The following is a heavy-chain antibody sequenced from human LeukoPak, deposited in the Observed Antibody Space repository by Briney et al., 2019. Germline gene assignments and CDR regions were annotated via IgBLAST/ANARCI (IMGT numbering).Heavy chain of an antibody. V-gene: IGHV1-69*13. CDR2: IIPIFGTA. D-gene: IGHD2-2*01. Sequence: SVNVSCKASGCTFSSYAISWLRQAPGQGLEWMGGIIPIFGTANYAQKFQGRDTITADGSTSTGYMEMSSLRSEDKALYYCARDSRRYCSSTSCYAGPPGYYYYGMDVWSQGTTVTVSS. CDR1: GCTFSSYA. CDR3: ARDSRRYCSSTSCYAGPPGYYYYGMDV. J-gene: IGHJ6*02.